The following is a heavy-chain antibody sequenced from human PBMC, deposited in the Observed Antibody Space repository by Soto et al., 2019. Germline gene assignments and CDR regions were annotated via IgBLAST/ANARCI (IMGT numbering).Heavy chain of an antibody. Sequence: SGPTLVNPTETLTLTCTVSGFSLSNARMGVSWIRQPPGKALEWLAHIFSNDEKSYSTSLKSRLTISKDTSKSQVVLTMTNMDPVDTATYYCARIPHAPHYYYYYMDVWGKGTTVTVSS. V-gene: IGHV2-26*01. CDR2: IFSNDEK. CDR1: GFSLSNARMG. J-gene: IGHJ6*03. CDR3: ARIPHAPHYYYYYMDV.